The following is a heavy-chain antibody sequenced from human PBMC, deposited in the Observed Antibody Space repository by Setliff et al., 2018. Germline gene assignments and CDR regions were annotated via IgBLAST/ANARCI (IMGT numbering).Heavy chain of an antibody. J-gene: IGHJ4*02. Sequence: SETLSLTCTVSGGSISSSSYYWGWIRQPPGKGLELIGSIFYGGSTYYNPSLKSRVTISIDASKNQFSLKLDSVTAADTAVYYCARTDDYYNFWSGYYDYWGQGTLVTVSS. CDR3: ARTDDYYNFWSGYYDY. CDR2: IFYGGST. V-gene: IGHV4-39*07. D-gene: IGHD3-3*01. CDR1: GGSISSSSYY.